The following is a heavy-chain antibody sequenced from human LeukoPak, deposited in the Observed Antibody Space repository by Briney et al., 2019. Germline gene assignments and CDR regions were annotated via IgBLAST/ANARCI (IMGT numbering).Heavy chain of an antibody. CDR2: IRYDGSNK. Sequence: GGSLRRSCAASGFTFSSYGIHWVRQAPGKGLEWVAFIRYDGSNKYYADSVKGRFTISRDNSKDTVYLQMNSLRPEDTAVYYCAKVISVQLERQALDYWGQGTLVTVSS. V-gene: IGHV3-30*02. J-gene: IGHJ4*02. CDR1: GFTFSSYG. D-gene: IGHD1-1*01. CDR3: AKVISVQLERQALDY.